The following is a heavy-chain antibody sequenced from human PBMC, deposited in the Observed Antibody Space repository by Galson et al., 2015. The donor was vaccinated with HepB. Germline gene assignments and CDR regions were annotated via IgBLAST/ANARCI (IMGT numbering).Heavy chain of an antibody. J-gene: IGHJ6*02. CDR2: INWNGGST. CDR3: ARRGRWAVAGTLDV. CDR1: GFTFSSYS. V-gene: IGHV3-20*01. Sequence: SLRLSCAASGFTFSSYSMNWVRQAPGKGLEWVSGINWNGGSTGYADSVKGRFTISRDNAKNSLYLQMNSLRAEDTALYHCARRGRWAVAGTLDVWGQGTTVTVSS. D-gene: IGHD6-19*01.